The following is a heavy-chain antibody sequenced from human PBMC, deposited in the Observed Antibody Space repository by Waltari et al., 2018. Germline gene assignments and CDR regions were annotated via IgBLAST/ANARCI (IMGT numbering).Heavy chain of an antibody. D-gene: IGHD3-22*01. CDR1: GDSISSSSYY. J-gene: IGHJ4*02. CDR2: IYYSGSK. CDR3: AREEIYYDTSGYYFDY. Sequence: QLQLQESGPGLVKPSETLSLTCTVSGDSISSSSYYWGWIRQPPGKGLEWIASIYYSGSKYYHPSLRSRLTISLDTSKNQFSLKVSSVTAADTAVYYCAREEIYYDTSGYYFDYWGQGTLVTVSS. V-gene: IGHV4-39*07.